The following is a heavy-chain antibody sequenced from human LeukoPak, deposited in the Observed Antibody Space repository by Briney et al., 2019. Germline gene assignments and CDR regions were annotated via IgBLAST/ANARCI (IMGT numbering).Heavy chain of an antibody. V-gene: IGHV3-23*01. J-gene: IGHJ4*02. D-gene: IGHD3-22*01. CDR2: ISGSGGST. CDR3: AKDGISYGIYDSSGYLDY. Sequence: QPGGSLRLSCAASGFRFSSYGMSWVRQAPGKGLEWVSAISGSGGSTYYADSVKGRFTISRDNSKNTLYLQMNSLRAEDTAVYYCAKDGISYGIYDSSGYLDYWGQGTLVTVSS. CDR1: GFRFSSYG.